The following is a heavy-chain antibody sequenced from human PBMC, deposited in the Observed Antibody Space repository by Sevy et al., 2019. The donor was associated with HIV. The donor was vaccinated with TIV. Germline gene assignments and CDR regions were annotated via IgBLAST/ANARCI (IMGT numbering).Heavy chain of an antibody. CDR2: ILPLSGLV. D-gene: IGHD2-21*01. Sequence: ASVKVSCKASGGTFNNYGINWVRQAPGQGLQWMGGILPLSGLVNYAQNLQGRVAITADESTRTVYMELSSLRFEDTAVYYCARDRPCGGDCYFLVSWGRGALVTVSS. V-gene: IGHV1-69*13. CDR3: ARDRPCGGDCYFLVS. J-gene: IGHJ4*02. CDR1: GGTFNNYG.